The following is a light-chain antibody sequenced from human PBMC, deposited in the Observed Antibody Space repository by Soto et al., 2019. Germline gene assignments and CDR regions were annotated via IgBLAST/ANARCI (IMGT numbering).Light chain of an antibody. CDR2: GAS. CDR1: QSVSSSY. CDR3: QQYGNSPA. Sequence: EIVLTQSPGTLSLSPGERATLSCRASQSVSSSYLAWNQQKPGQAPRLLIYGASSRATGIPDRFSGSGSGTDFTLTISRLEPEDFAVYYCQQYGNSPAFGGGTKVEIK. J-gene: IGKJ4*01. V-gene: IGKV3-20*01.